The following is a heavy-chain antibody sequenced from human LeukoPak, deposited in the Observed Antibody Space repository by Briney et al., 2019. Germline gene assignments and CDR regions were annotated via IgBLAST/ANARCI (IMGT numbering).Heavy chain of an antibody. J-gene: IGHJ4*02. Sequence: SVKVSCKASGYTFTSYYMYWVRQAPGQGLEWMGGIIPIFGTANYAQKFQGRVTITADESTSTAYMELSSLRSEDTAVYYCARVLDYYDSSGYPTYFDYWGQGTLVTVSS. V-gene: IGHV1-69*13. CDR1: GYTFTSYY. CDR3: ARVLDYYDSSGYPTYFDY. D-gene: IGHD3-22*01. CDR2: IIPIFGTA.